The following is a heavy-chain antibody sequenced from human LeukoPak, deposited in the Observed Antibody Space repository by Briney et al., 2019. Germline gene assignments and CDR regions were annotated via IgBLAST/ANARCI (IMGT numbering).Heavy chain of an antibody. CDR2: IKQDGGEF. J-gene: IGHJ4*02. V-gene: IGHV3-7*02. D-gene: IGHD5-18*01. CDR3: ARARGDSYNPLFDY. Sequence: GGSLRLSCVASGFTFSGSWMSWVRQAPGEGLEWVANIKQDGGEFYYVDAVKGRFTISRDNAKNSLYLQMNRLRVDDTAVYYCARARGDSYNPLFDYWGQGTLVTVSS. CDR1: GFTFSGSW.